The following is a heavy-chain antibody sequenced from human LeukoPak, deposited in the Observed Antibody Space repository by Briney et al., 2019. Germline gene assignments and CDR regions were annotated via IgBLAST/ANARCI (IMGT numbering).Heavy chain of an antibody. Sequence: SETLSLTCTVSGGSISSSSYYWGWIRQPPGKGLEWIVSIYYSGGTYYNPSLKSRVTISVDTSKNQFSLKLSSVTAADTAVYYCARLRGWQQLAYFDYWGQGTLVTVSS. CDR1: GGSISSSSYY. CDR3: ARLRGWQQLAYFDY. J-gene: IGHJ4*02. V-gene: IGHV4-39*01. D-gene: IGHD6-13*01. CDR2: IYYSGGT.